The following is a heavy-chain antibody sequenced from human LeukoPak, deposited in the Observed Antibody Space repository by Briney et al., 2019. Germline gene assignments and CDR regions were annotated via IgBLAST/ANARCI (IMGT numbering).Heavy chain of an antibody. J-gene: IGHJ4*02. Sequence: GGSLRLSCAASGFTFSSYWKHWVRQAPGKGLVWVSRINSDGSITTYADSVKGRFTISRDNAKNTLYLQMNGLRAEDTAVYYCARPRSGVGYYFDYWGQGTLVTVSS. CDR3: ARPRSGVGYYFDY. V-gene: IGHV3-74*01. CDR1: GFTFSSYW. CDR2: INSDGSIT. D-gene: IGHD2-8*02.